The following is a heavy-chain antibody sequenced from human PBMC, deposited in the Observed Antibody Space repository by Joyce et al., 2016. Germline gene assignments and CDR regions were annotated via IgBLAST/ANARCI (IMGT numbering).Heavy chain of an antibody. D-gene: IGHD1-20*01. CDR1: SFTFSDFG. CDR2: ISYDGTKI. V-gene: IGHV3-30*18. Sequence: QVQLEESGGGVVQPGGSLRLSCAALSFTFSDFGMQWVRQAPGKGLEGVAVISYDGTKIYYADSVRGRFTISRDNSNNTLNLQMNSLRPEDTAVYYCAKEGYSYNWDDAYLDYWGQGALVTVSS. J-gene: IGHJ4*02. CDR3: AKEGYSYNWDDAYLDY.